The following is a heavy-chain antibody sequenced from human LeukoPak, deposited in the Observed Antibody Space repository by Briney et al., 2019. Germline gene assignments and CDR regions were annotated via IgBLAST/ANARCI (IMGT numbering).Heavy chain of an antibody. CDR2: IYYSGST. Sequence: SETLSLTCTVSGGSISSSSYYWGWIRQPPGKGLEWIGSIYYSGSTYYNPSLKSRVTISVDTSKNQFSLKLSSVTAADTAVYYCAASPLGYCSGGSCLLVHWGQGTLVTVSS. CDR1: GGSISSSSYY. CDR3: AASPLGYCSGGSCLLVH. J-gene: IGHJ1*01. V-gene: IGHV4-39*01. D-gene: IGHD2-15*01.